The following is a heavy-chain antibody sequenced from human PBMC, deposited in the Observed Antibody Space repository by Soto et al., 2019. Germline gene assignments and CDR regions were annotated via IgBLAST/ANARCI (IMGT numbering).Heavy chain of an antibody. CDR3: AREAGYCSRTSCYRRALDT. V-gene: IGHV3-74*01. CDR2: INTDGGST. CDR1: GFTFSGHW. Sequence: EVQLVESGGDLVQPGGSLRLSCAASGFTFSGHWMHWVRQVPGKGLVWVSRINTDGGSTSYADSVKGRFTISRDNAKNTLYLQMTGLRVDDTSVYYCAREAGYCSRTSCYRRALDTWGQWTMVTVSS. D-gene: IGHD2-2*01. J-gene: IGHJ3*02.